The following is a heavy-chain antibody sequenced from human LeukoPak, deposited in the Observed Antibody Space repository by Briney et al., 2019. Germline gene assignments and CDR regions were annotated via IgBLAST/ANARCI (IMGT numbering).Heavy chain of an antibody. CDR2: ISSTSTI. Sequence: GVSLRLSCSASGFTFRSYSMHWVRQAPGKGLEWVSYISSTSTIYYADSVKGRFTISRDNAKNSLYLQMNSLRDEDTAVYYCARDKYGGLWGQGTMVTVSS. J-gene: IGHJ3*01. D-gene: IGHD3-16*01. CDR3: ARDKYGGL. CDR1: GFTFRSYS. V-gene: IGHV3-48*02.